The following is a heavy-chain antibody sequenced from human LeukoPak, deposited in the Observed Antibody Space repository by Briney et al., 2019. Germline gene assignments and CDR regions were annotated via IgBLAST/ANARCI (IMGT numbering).Heavy chain of an antibody. D-gene: IGHD5-18*01. CDR2: IYYSGSI. CDR3: ARGGKYSYGATDY. CDR1: GYSISSSNW. J-gene: IGHJ4*02. Sequence: PSETLSLTCAVSGYSISSSNWWGWIRQPPGKGLEWIGYIYYSGSIYYNPSLKSRVTMSVDTSKNQFSLKLSSVTAADTAVYYCARGGKYSYGATDYWGQGTLVTVSS. V-gene: IGHV4-28*05.